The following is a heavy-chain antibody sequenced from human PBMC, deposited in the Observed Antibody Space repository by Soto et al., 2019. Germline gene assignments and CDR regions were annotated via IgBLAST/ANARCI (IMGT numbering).Heavy chain of an antibody. D-gene: IGHD2-21*02. CDR3: ARGGHVVVVTAALDY. CDR1: GDTFTEYY. Sequence: QVQLMQSGAEVKKPGASVKVSCKASGDTFTEYYIHWVRQAPGQGLEWMGTVNPSGGHTTYVQHFLRRVTMTRDTATSTLYMELTSLTSEDTAVYYCARGGHVVVVTAALDYWGQGTLVTVSS. V-gene: IGHV1-46*01. CDR2: VNPSGGHT. J-gene: IGHJ4*02.